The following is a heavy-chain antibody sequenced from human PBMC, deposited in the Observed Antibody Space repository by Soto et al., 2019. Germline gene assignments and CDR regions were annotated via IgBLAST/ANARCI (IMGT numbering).Heavy chain of an antibody. CDR3: ARKSLLRMYYYDSSGYYYFGF. CDR2: IKHSGST. D-gene: IGHD3-22*01. CDR1: GGSFSGYY. J-gene: IGHJ4*02. V-gene: IGHV4-34*01. Sequence: QVQLQQWGAGLLKPSETLSLTCAVYGGSFSGYYWRWIRQPPGKGLAWIGEIKHSGSTNYNPSLKCRVTISVDTSKNQFPRKLSSVTVADTVVYYCARKSLLRMYYYDSSGYYYFGFSCQGTLVTLSA.